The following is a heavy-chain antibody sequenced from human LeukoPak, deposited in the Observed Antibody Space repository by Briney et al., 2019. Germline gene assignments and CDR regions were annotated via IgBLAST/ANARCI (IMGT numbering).Heavy chain of an antibody. CDR3: ARGHSNYDY. J-gene: IGHJ4*02. D-gene: IGHD4-11*01. V-gene: IGHV4-38-2*02. Sequence: SETLSLTCSVSGYTISNGYYWGWIRQPPGKGLEWIGSMYHSGSTYYNPSLKSRVTISVDTSKNQFSLKLASVTAADTAVYHCARGHSNYDYWGQGTLVSVSS. CDR1: GYTISNGYY. CDR2: MYHSGST.